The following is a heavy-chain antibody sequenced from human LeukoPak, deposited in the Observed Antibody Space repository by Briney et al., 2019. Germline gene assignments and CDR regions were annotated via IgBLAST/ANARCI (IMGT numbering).Heavy chain of an antibody. J-gene: IGHJ4*02. CDR1: GYRFTNYW. V-gene: IGHV5-51*01. D-gene: IGHD3-22*01. Sequence: GESLKISCRSFGYRFTNYWIGWVRQVAGKGLEWMGAIYPRDSDTRYSPSFQGHVTISADRSMKTAYLQWSSLEASDTAMYYCARPTVKIVDDDTSDYVDYWGQGTLVIVSS. CDR2: IYPRDSDT. CDR3: ARPTVKIVDDDTSDYVDY.